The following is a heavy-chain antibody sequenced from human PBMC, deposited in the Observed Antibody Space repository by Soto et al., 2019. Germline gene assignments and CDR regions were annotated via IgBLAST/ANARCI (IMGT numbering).Heavy chain of an antibody. CDR2: ISSTTNYI. J-gene: IGHJ4*02. CDR3: PRESEDLTSNFDY. Sequence: EVQLVESGGGLVKPGGSLRLSCAASGFTFTRYSMNWVRQAPGKGLEWVSSISSTTNYIYYADSMKGRFTVSRDNAKNSVYLEMNSLSAEDTAVYYCPRESEDLTSNFDYWGQGTLVTVSS. V-gene: IGHV3-21*01. CDR1: GFTFTRYS.